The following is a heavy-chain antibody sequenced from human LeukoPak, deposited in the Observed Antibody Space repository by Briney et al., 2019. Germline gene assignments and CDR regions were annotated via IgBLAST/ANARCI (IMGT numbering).Heavy chain of an antibody. CDR1: GGSIGSGSYY. CDR3: ARDSYGYVY. V-gene: IGHV4-61*02. D-gene: IGHD5-18*01. J-gene: IGHJ4*02. CDR2: IYTSGST. Sequence: SETLSLTCTVSGGSIGSGSYYWSWIRQPAGKGLEWIGRIYTSGSTNYNPSLKSRVTISVDTSKNQFSLKLSSVTAADTAVYYCARDSYGYVYWGQGTLVTVSS.